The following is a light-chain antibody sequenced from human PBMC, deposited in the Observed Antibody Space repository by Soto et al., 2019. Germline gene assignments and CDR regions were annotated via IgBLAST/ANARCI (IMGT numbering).Light chain of an antibody. V-gene: IGKV1-17*01. CDR3: QQYNNWPLT. CDR2: AAS. Sequence: DIQMTQSPSTLSASIGDRFTIACRASQSITNYLNWYQHKPGQAPNLLIYAASTLQAGVPSRFRGSGSGTEFTLTISSLQSEDFAVYYCQQYNNWPLTFGGGTKVDIK. CDR1: QSITNY. J-gene: IGKJ4*01.